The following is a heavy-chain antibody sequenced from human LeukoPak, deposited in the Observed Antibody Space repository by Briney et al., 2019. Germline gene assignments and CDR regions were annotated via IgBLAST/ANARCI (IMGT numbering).Heavy chain of an antibody. J-gene: IGHJ4*02. CDR3: AKDRTLLDYGDYIVDY. D-gene: IGHD4-17*01. Sequence: GGSLRLSCAASGFTFSSYAMSWVRQAPGKGLEWVSAISGSGGSTYYADSVKGRFTISRDNSKNTLYLQMNSLRAEDTAVYYCAKDRTLLDYGDYIVDYWGQGTLVTVSS. CDR1: GFTFSSYA. V-gene: IGHV3-23*01. CDR2: ISGSGGST.